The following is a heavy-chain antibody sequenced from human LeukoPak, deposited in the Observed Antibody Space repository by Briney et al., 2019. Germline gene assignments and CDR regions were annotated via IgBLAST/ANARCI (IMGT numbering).Heavy chain of an antibody. CDR3: ARVHHIAAAGSAGYAFDI. Sequence: ASVKVSCKVSGYTLTELSMHWVRQAPGKGLEWMGGFDPEDGETIYAQKFQGRVTMTEDTSTDTAYMELSSLRSEDTAVYYCARVHHIAAAGSAGYAFDIWGQGTMVTVSS. CDR1: GYTLTELS. CDR2: FDPEDGET. J-gene: IGHJ3*02. V-gene: IGHV1-24*01. D-gene: IGHD6-13*01.